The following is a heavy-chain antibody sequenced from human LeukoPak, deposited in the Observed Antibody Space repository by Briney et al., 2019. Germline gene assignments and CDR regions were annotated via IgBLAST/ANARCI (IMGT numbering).Heavy chain of an antibody. Sequence: PGGSLRLSCAASGFTFSSYNMNWVRRAPGKGLEWVSSISSSDSYIYYADSVKGRFTISRDNAKNSLFLQMNSLRAEDTAVYYCAREAHAAPNAFDIWGQGTMVTVSS. V-gene: IGHV3-21*01. CDR1: GFTFSSYN. CDR2: ISSSDSYI. CDR3: AREAHAAPNAFDI. D-gene: IGHD6-25*01. J-gene: IGHJ3*02.